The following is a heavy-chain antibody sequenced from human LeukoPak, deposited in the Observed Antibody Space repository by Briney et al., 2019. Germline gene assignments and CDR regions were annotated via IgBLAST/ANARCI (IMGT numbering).Heavy chain of an antibody. J-gene: IGHJ4*02. CDR3: ASEAVAGTHYFDY. D-gene: IGHD6-19*01. CDR2: IYYSGST. V-gene: IGHV4-39*07. Sequence: SETLSLTCTVSGGSISSSSYYWGWIRQPPGKGLEWIGSIYYSGSTYYNPSLKSRVTISVDTSKNQFSPKLSSVTAADTAVYYCASEAVAGTHYFDYWGQGTLVTVSS. CDR1: GGSISSSSYY.